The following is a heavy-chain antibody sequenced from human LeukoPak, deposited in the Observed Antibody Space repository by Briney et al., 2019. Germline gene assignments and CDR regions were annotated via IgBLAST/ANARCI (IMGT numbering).Heavy chain of an antibody. J-gene: IGHJ6*02. D-gene: IGHD3-3*01. Sequence: SVKVSCKASGYTFTYRYLHWVRQVPGQALEWMGWITPFNGNTNYAQKFQDRVTITRDRSMSTAYMELSSLRSEDTAMYYCASSDFGKRGMDVWGQGTTVTVSS. CDR3: ASSDFGKRGMDV. V-gene: IGHV1-45*02. CDR2: ITPFNGNT. CDR1: GYTFTYRY.